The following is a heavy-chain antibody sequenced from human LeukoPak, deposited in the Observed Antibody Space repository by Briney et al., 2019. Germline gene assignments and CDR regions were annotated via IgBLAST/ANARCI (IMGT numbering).Heavy chain of an antibody. CDR2: IYTSGST. J-gene: IGHJ4*02. CDR1: GGSISSGSYY. V-gene: IGHV4-61*02. D-gene: IGHD5-24*01. Sequence: PSETLSLTCTVSGGSISSGSYYWSWIRQPAGKGLEWIGRIYTSGSTNYNPSLKSRVTISVDTSKNQFSLKLSSVTAADTAVYYCARVRDGYNGWTPNYFDYWGQGTLVTVSS. CDR3: ARVRDGYNGWTPNYFDY.